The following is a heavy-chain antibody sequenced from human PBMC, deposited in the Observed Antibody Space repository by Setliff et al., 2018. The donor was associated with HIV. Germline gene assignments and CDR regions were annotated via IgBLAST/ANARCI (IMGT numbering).Heavy chain of an antibody. CDR2: IYYSGST. Sequence: PSETLSLTCTVSGGSISDGDYYWSWIRQSPGKGLEWIGYIYYSGSTYYNPSLRSRITIPVDTSKNHFSLKLNSVTAADTAVYYCARERWLQGGFCYGMDVWGQGTTVTVS. CDR3: ARERWLQGGFCYGMDV. D-gene: IGHD4-17*01. V-gene: IGHV4-30-4*08. CDR1: GGSISDGDYY. J-gene: IGHJ6*02.